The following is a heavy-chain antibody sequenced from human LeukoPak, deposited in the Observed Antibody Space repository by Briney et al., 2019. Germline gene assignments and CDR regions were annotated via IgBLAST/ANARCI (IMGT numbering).Heavy chain of an antibody. J-gene: IGHJ6*03. CDR3: ARHRAYYYYMDV. V-gene: IGHV4-39*01. CDR2: IYYSGST. CDR1: GGSISSSSYF. Sequence: SEALSLTCTVSGGSISSSSYFWGWVRQPPGKGLEWIGSIYYSGSTYYNPSLKSRVTISVDTSKNQFSLKLSSVTAADTAVYYCARHRAYYYYMDVWGKGTTVTVSS.